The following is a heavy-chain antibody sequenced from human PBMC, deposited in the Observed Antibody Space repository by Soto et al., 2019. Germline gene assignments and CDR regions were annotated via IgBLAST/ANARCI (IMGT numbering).Heavy chain of an antibody. CDR3: ARHSLALRKYNWFDP. D-gene: IGHD3-3*02. CDR1: GDSIISSDFY. Sequence: PSETLSVTCTVSGDSIISSDFYWGWVRQPPGKGLEWIGSIFYLGSSYYNPPLKSRVTMSVDTSKNQFSLRLRSVTAADTALYFCARHSLALRKYNWFDPWGQGIMVTVSS. V-gene: IGHV4-39*01. CDR2: IFYLGSS. J-gene: IGHJ5*02.